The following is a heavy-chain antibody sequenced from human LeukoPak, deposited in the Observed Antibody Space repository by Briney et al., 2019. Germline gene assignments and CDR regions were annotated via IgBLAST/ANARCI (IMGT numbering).Heavy chain of an antibody. CDR1: GFTFSIYS. Sequence: PGGSLRLSCSASGFTFSIYSMNWVRQAPGKGLEYVSSISSSSSYIYYANSVKGRFTISRDNAKNSLYLQMNSLRAEDTAVYYCASSAGQIAVAGTYWGQGTLVTVSS. CDR3: ASSAGQIAVAGTY. V-gene: IGHV3-21*01. J-gene: IGHJ4*02. CDR2: ISSSSSYI. D-gene: IGHD6-19*01.